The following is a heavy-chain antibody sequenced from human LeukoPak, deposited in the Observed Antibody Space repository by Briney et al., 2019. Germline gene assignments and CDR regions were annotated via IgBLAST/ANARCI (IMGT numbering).Heavy chain of an antibody. CDR3: AKGSSSWYSRSGFDP. J-gene: IGHJ5*02. D-gene: IGHD6-13*01. CDR1: GFTFSSYG. V-gene: IGHV3-30*18. CDR2: ISYDGSNK. Sequence: GRSLRLSCAASGFTFSSYGMHWVRQAPGKGLEWGAGISYDGSNKYYADSVKGRFTISRDNSKNTLYLQMNSLRAEDTAVYYCAKGSSSWYSRSGFDPWGQGTLVTVSS.